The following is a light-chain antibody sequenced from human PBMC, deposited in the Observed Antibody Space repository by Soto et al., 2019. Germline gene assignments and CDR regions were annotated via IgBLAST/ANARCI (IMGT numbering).Light chain of an antibody. J-gene: IGKJ5*01. CDR3: QQYDNLPIT. Sequence: DIHLTQSPSSLSASVGDRVTIACQASQDISNYFNWYQQKTGTAPQLLIYDASNLETGVPSRFSGSGYGTDFHLTISSLQTEDIATYYCQQYDNLPITFGQGTRLEIK. CDR2: DAS. V-gene: IGKV1-33*01. CDR1: QDISNY.